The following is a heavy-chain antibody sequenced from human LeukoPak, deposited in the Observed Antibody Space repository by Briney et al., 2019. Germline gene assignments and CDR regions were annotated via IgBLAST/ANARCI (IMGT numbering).Heavy chain of an antibody. D-gene: IGHD2-21*02. CDR2: ISQDGSQK. J-gene: IGHJ5*02. Sequence: GGCLSLSCVASGFTFSDHWMSWVRQAPGKGLVWVATISQDGSQKYYVDSVKGRFTLSRDNAKNSLYLEMISLRAEDTAFYYCERGLSAISSWGQGTLVTVSS. CDR1: GFTFSDHW. CDR3: ERGLSAISS. V-gene: IGHV3-7*01.